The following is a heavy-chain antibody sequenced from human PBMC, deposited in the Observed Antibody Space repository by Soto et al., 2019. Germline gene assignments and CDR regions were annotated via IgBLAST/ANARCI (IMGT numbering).Heavy chain of an antibody. CDR3: ARHLAYYYGSGSYYNPPHWFDP. D-gene: IGHD3-10*01. V-gene: IGHV4-39*01. J-gene: IGHJ5*02. CDR2: IYYSGST. Sequence: QLQLQESGPGLVKPSETLSLTCTVSGGSISSSSYYWGWIRQPPGKGLEWIGSIYYSGSTYYNPSLKSRVTISVDTAKDQFSWQLSSVTAADTAVYYFARHLAYYYGSGSYYNPPHWFDPWGQGTLVTVSS. CDR1: GGSISSSSYY.